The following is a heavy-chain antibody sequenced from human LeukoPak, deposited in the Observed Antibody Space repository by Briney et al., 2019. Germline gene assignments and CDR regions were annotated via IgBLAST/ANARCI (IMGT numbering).Heavy chain of an antibody. CDR3: ARRGTVTHGVWFDP. Sequence: SETLSLTCTVSGGSISSYYWSWLRQPPGKGLEWIGYIYYSGSTNYNPSLKSRVTISVDTSKNQFSLKLSSVTAADTAVYYCARRGTVTHGVWFDPWGQGTLVTVSS. V-gene: IGHV4-59*01. CDR2: IYYSGST. D-gene: IGHD4-17*01. CDR1: GGSISSYY. J-gene: IGHJ5*02.